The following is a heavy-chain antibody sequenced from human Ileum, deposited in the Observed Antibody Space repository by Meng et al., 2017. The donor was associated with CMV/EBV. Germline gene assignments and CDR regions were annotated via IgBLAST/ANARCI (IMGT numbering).Heavy chain of an antibody. Sequence: ASVKVSCKASGYTFTGFYIHWVRQAPGQGPEWVGWINPNSGNTGYAQKFQGRVTMTRNTSISTAYMELSSLRSEDTAVYYCARGPAAIGYYYYYYGMDVWGQGTTVTVSS. J-gene: IGHJ6*02. D-gene: IGHD2-2*02. V-gene: IGHV1-8*02. CDR3: ARGPAAIGYYYYYYGMDV. CDR2: INPNSGNT. CDR1: GYTFTGFY.